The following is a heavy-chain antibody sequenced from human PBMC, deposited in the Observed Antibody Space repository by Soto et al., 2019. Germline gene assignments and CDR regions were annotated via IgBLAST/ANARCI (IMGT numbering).Heavy chain of an antibody. Sequence: GSLRLSCAASGFTFSSYGMHWVRQAPGKGLEWVAVIWYDGSNKYYADSVKGRFTISRDNSKNTLYLQMNSLRAEDTAVYYCARDRRVNGATKYYYYYGMDVWGQGTTVTVSS. CDR3: ARDRRVNGATKYYYYYGMDV. CDR1: GFTFSSYG. CDR2: IWYDGSNK. D-gene: IGHD1-26*01. V-gene: IGHV3-33*01. J-gene: IGHJ6*02.